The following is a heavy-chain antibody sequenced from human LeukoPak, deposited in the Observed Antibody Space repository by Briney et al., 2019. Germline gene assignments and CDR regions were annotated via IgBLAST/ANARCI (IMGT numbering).Heavy chain of an antibody. Sequence: PGESLKISCAASGFTFSDYYMSWIRQAPGKGLEWVSYISSSGSTIYYADSVKGRFTISRDNAKNSLYLQMNSLRAEDTAVYYCARGTYCSSTSCPYGYYMDVWGKGTTVTVSS. J-gene: IGHJ6*03. V-gene: IGHV3-11*04. CDR1: GFTFSDYY. D-gene: IGHD2-2*01. CDR3: ARGTYCSSTSCPYGYYMDV. CDR2: ISSSGSTI.